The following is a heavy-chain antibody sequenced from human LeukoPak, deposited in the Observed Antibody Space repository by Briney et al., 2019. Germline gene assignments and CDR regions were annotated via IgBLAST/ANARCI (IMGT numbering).Heavy chain of an antibody. J-gene: IGHJ4*02. CDR1: GFSFSSYA. CDR3: AKALKRTRERNFGIFLDG. CDR2: ISGTGGST. V-gene: IGHV3-23*01. Sequence: GGSLRLSCAASGFSFSSYAMSWVRQPPEKGLEWVSSISGTGGSTFYADSMKGRLTISRDNSKNTLYLHMNSLRSEDTAIYYCAKALKRTRERNFGIFLDGWGQATLVSVS. D-gene: IGHD3/OR15-3a*01.